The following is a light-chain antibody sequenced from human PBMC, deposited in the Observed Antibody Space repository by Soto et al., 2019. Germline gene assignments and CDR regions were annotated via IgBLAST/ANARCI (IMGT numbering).Light chain of an antibody. CDR3: QQYYSTLFT. CDR1: QSVLYSSNNKNY. V-gene: IGKV4-1*01. CDR2: WAS. Sequence: DIVMTQSPDSLAVSLGERATINCKSSQSVLYSSNNKNYLAWYQQKPGQPPKLLIYWASTRESGVPDRFSGSGSGTDFTLTISSLQAEDVAVYYVQQYYSTLFTFGGGTKVEIK. J-gene: IGKJ4*01.